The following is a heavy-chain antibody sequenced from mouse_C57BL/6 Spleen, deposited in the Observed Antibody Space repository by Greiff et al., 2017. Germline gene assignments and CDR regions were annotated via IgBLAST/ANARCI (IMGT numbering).Heavy chain of an antibody. CDR1: GYTFTGYW. Sequence: VQRVESGPELMKPGASVKLSCKATGYTFTGYWIEWIGEILPGSGSTNYNEKFKGKATFTADTSSNTAYMQLSSLTTEDSAIYYCARWAKDDWGQGTSVTVSS. CDR3: ARWAKDD. CDR2: ILPGSGST. V-gene: IGHV1-9*01. J-gene: IGHJ4*01.